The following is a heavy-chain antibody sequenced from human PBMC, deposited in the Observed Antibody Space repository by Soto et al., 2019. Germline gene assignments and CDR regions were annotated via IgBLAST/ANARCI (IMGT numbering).Heavy chain of an antibody. CDR1: GGSISSGGYY. CDR2: IYYSGST. D-gene: IGHD3-9*01. V-gene: IGHV4-31*03. J-gene: IGHJ4*02. CDR3: ARERRVLTGYTISYHDY. Sequence: PSETLSLTCTVSGGSISSGGYYWSWSRQHPGKGREWIGYIYYSGSTYYNTSLKSRVTISVDTSKNQFSLKLSPVTAEDTAVYYCARERRVLTGYTISYHDYWGKGNMVTVSS.